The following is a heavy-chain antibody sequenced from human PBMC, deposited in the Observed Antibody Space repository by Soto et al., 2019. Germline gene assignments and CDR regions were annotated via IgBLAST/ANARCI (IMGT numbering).Heavy chain of an antibody. D-gene: IGHD2-2*01. CDR1: GGSFRGYS. V-gene: IGHV4-34*01. CDR3: ARGRQVTPAALFKRAGDYSMDV. J-gene: IGHJ6*02. Sequence: ETLSLTCAVYGGSFRGYSWTWIRQPPGKGLEWIGEVNHSGSTYYGPSLMSRVTLSIDTSKNQFSLKLSSVTAAETAVYYCARGRQVTPAALFKRAGDYSMDVWGQGTTVTVSS. CDR2: VNHSGST.